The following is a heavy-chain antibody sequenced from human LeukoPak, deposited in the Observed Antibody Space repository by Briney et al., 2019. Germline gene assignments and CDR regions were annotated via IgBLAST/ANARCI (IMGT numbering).Heavy chain of an antibody. D-gene: IGHD5-12*01. CDR3: ARARVATRPPYFDY. J-gene: IGHJ4*02. Sequence: SETLSLTCAVYGGSFSGYYWSWIRQPPGKGLEWIGEINHSGSTNYNPSLKSRVTISVDTSKDQFSLKLSSVTAADTAVYYCARARVATRPPYFDYWGQGTLVTVSS. CDR2: INHSGST. CDR1: GGSFSGYY. V-gene: IGHV4-34*01.